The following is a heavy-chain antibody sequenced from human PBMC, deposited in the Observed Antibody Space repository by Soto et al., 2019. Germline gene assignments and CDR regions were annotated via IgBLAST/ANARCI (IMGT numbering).Heavy chain of an antibody. D-gene: IGHD5-12*01. CDR1: GGSINIYY. V-gene: IGHV4-59*01. CDR2: IYNSGST. Sequence: PSETLSLTCTVSGGSINIYYWSWIRQPPGKGLEWVGYIYNSGSTNYNPSLKSRVTISVDTSKNQFSLKLSSVTAADTAVYFCARGHRDGYRRGSLDSWGQGTLVTVSS. J-gene: IGHJ4*02. CDR3: ARGHRDGYRRGSLDS.